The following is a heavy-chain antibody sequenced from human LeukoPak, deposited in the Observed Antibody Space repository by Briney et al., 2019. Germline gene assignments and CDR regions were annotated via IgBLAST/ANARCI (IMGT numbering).Heavy chain of an antibody. CDR3: ARAAAGYYYMDV. J-gene: IGHJ6*03. CDR2: IYYRGST. V-gene: IGHV4-59*01. Sequence: SETLSLTCTVSGGSISSYYWSWIRQPPGKGLEWIGYIYYRGSTNYNPSLKSRVTISVDTSKNQFSLKLSSVTAADTAVYYCARAAAGYYYMDVWGKGTTVTVSS. CDR1: GGSISSYY. D-gene: IGHD6-13*01.